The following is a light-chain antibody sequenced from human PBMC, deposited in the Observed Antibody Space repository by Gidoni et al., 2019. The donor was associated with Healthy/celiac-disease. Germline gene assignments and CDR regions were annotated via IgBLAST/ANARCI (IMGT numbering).Light chain of an antibody. V-gene: IGKV1-39*01. J-gene: IGKJ2*01. Sequence: DIQMTQPPSSLSASVRDRVTITCRASQSISSYLNWYQQKPGKAPKLLIYDAASMQSGVPSRFSSSGSGTDVTLTISSMPPEDYATYYCQQSYSTPHTFGQGTKLEIK. CDR2: DAA. CDR3: QQSYSTPHT. CDR1: QSISSY.